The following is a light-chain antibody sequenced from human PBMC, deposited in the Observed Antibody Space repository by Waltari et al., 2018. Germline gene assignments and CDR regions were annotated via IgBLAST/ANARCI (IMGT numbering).Light chain of an antibody. V-gene: IGLV1-47*01. CDR2: RIY. J-gene: IGLJ3*02. CDR3: AAWDDSLSGPL. Sequence: QSVLTQPPSVSGTPGQSVTISCSGGSSNIGSNYVYWYQQLPGMAPKLLMYRIYERPSGVPDRFSGSKSGTTASLAISGLRSEDEADYYCAAWDDSLSGPLFGGGTKLTVL. CDR1: SSNIGSNY.